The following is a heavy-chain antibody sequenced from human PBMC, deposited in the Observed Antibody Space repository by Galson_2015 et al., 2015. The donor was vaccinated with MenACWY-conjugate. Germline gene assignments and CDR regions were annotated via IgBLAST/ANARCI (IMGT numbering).Heavy chain of an antibody. CDR1: GFTFSDYY. D-gene: IGHD5-24*01. CDR2: ISSSSSYT. J-gene: IGHJ4*02. V-gene: IGHV3-11*06. CDR3: ASGLEMATTGDY. Sequence: SLRLSCAASGFTFSDYYMSWIRQAPGKGLEWVSYISSSSSYTNYADSVKGRFTISRDNAKNSLYLQMNSLRAEDTAVYYCASGLEMATTGDYWGQGTLVTVSS.